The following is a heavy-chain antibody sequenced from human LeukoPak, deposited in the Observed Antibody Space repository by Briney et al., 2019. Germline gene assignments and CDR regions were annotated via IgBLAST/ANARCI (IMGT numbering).Heavy chain of an antibody. Sequence: GGSLRLSCAASGFTFSSYWMHWVRQAPGKGLVWVSRINSDGSSTSYADSVKGRFTISRDNAKNTLYLQMNSLRAEDTAVYYSAREWSIAGFYDYWGQGTLVTVSS. J-gene: IGHJ4*02. CDR3: AREWSIAGFYDY. CDR2: INSDGSST. CDR1: GFTFSSYW. D-gene: IGHD6-6*01. V-gene: IGHV3-74*01.